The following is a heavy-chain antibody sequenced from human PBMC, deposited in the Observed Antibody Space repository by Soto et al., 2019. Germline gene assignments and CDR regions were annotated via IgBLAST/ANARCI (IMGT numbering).Heavy chain of an antibody. V-gene: IGHV1-69*12. Sequence: QVQLVQSGAEVKKPGSSVKVSCKASGGTFSSYAISWVRQAPGQGLEWMGGIIPIFGTANYAQKFQGRVTIAADESTSTAYMELSSLRSEDTAGYYCATQGVPHYCSYGMDVWGQGTTVTVSS. CDR3: ATQGVPHYCSYGMDV. J-gene: IGHJ6*02. CDR1: GGTFSSYA. D-gene: IGHD2-2*01. CDR2: IIPIFGTA.